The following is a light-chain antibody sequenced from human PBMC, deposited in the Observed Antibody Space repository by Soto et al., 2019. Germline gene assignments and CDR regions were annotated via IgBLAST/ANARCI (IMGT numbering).Light chain of an antibody. V-gene: IGKV3-20*01. J-gene: IGKJ1*01. Sequence: EIVLTQSPGTLSLSPGERATLSCRASQSVSSSFLAWYHQKPGQPPRLLIYGTSSRATGIPERFSGSGSGTPITLTISKLEPEDFAVYYYQTYRSSWTFGRGTKVAVK. CDR3: QTYRSSWT. CDR1: QSVSSSF. CDR2: GTS.